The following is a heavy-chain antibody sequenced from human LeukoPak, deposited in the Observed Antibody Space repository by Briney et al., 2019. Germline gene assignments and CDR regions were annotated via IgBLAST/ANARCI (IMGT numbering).Heavy chain of an antibody. D-gene: IGHD4-11*01. CDR2: ISYDGSNK. CDR1: GFTFSSYA. CDR3: ARERKRGLPCHDAFDI. J-gene: IGHJ3*02. Sequence: GRSLRLSCAASGFTFSSYAMHWVRQAPGKGLEWVAVISYDGSNKYYADSVKGRFTISRDNSKNTLYLQMNSLRAEDTAVYYCARERKRGLPCHDAFDIWGQGTMVTVSS. V-gene: IGHV3-30-3*01.